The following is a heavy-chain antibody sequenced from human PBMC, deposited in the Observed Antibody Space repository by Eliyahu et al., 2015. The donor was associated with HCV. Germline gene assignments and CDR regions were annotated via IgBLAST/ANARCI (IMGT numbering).Heavy chain of an antibody. CDR3: ARALGYYGSGSYPDY. D-gene: IGHD3-10*01. CDR2: IYSGGST. J-gene: IGHJ4*02. Sequence: EVQLVESGGGLVQPGGSLRLSCAASGFTVSSNYMSWVRQAPGKGLEWVSVIYSGGSTYYADSVKGRFTISRDNSKNTLYLQMNSLRAEDTAVYYCARALGYYGSGSYPDYWGQGTLVTVSS. CDR1: GFTVSSNY. V-gene: IGHV3-66*01.